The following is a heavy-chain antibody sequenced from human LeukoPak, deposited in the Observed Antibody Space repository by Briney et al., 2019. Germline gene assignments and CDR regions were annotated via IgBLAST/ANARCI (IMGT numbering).Heavy chain of an antibody. CDR1: GFTFSSYA. J-gene: IGHJ5*02. Sequence: GGSLRLSCAASGFTFSSYAMTWVRQAPGKGLEWVSAISGSDDRTHYADFVKGRFTISRDNSKNTLYLQMNSLRAEDTAVYYCAKGAAAGKVDWFDPWGQGTLVIVSS. D-gene: IGHD6-13*01. V-gene: IGHV3-23*01. CDR2: ISGSDDRT. CDR3: AKGAAAGKVDWFDP.